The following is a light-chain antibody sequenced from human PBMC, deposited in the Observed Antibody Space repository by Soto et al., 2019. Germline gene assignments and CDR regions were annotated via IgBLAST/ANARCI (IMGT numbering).Light chain of an antibody. J-gene: IGKJ1*01. CDR1: QSLSMGY. Sequence: EMVLTQSPGTLSLSPGERATLSGRASQSLSMGYLAWYQQKPGQAPRLLIYDASSRATGVPARFSGSGSGTEFTLTISRLQSEDFAVYYCQQYNNWPPWTFGQGTKVDIK. CDR3: QQYNNWPPWT. CDR2: DAS. V-gene: IGKV3-15*01.